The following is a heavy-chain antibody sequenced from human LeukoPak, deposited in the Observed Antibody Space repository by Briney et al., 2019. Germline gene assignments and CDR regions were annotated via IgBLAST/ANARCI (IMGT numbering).Heavy chain of an antibody. CDR2: ISGSGGST. CDR3: ARGTGTATTYFQH. D-gene: IGHD4-17*01. Sequence: GGSLRLSCAASGFTFSSYAMSWVRQAPGKGLEWVSAISGSGGSTYYPGSVKGRFTISRENAKNSLYLQMNSLRDGDAAVYYCARGTGTATTYFQHWGQGTLVTVSS. J-gene: IGHJ1*01. V-gene: IGHV3-23*01. CDR1: GFTFSSYA.